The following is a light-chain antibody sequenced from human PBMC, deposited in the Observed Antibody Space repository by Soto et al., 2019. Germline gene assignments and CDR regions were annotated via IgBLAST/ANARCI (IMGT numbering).Light chain of an antibody. Sequence: IVLTQSPGTLSLSPVERATLSCRASQSVSNNYLAWYQQKPGQAPRLLIYGASNRATGIPDRFSGSGSGTDFTLTISSLQPEDIATYYCQQYDNLPLTFGGGTKVDI. V-gene: IGKV3-20*01. CDR2: GAS. J-gene: IGKJ4*01. CDR1: QSVSNNY. CDR3: QQYDNLPLT.